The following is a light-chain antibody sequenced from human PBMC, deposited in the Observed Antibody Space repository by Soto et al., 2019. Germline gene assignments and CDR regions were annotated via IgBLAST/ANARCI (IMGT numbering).Light chain of an antibody. J-gene: IGKJ2*01. Sequence: EIVMTQSPATLSVSPGERATLSCRASQSVSSNLAWYQQKPGQAPRLLIYGASTRATGIPARFSGSGSGTEFTLTISSLQSEDVAVYYCQQYNNWPHMYTFDQGTKLEIK. CDR3: QQYNNWPHMYT. CDR2: GAS. V-gene: IGKV3-15*01. CDR1: QSVSSN.